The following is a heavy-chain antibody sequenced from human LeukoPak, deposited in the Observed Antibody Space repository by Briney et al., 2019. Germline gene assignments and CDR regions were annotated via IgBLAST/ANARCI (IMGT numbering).Heavy chain of an antibody. Sequence: PSETLSLTCAVYGGSFSGYYWSWIRQPPGKGLERIGEINHSGSTNYNPSLKSRVTISVDTSKNQFSLKLSSVTAADTAVYYCASYHSSGWYYFDYWGQGTLVTVSS. V-gene: IGHV4-34*01. J-gene: IGHJ4*02. CDR3: ASYHSSGWYYFDY. D-gene: IGHD6-19*01. CDR1: GGSFSGYY. CDR2: INHSGST.